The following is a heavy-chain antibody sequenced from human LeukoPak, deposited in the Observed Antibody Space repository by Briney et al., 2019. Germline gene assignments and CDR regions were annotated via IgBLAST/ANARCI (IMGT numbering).Heavy chain of an antibody. Sequence: GGSLRLSCAASGFTFSSYEMNWVRQAPGKGLEWVSYISSSGSTIYYADSVKGRITISRDNAKNSLYLQMNSLRAEDTAVYYCARAGRSYGYLPGKDLDYWGQGTLVTVSS. D-gene: IGHD5-18*01. CDR2: ISSSGSTI. CDR3: ARAGRSYGYLPGKDLDY. V-gene: IGHV3-48*03. J-gene: IGHJ4*02. CDR1: GFTFSSYE.